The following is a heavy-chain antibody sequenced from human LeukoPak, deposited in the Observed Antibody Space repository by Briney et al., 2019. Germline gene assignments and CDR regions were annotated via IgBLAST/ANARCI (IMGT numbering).Heavy chain of an antibody. J-gene: IGHJ4*02. CDR2: ISGSSGHT. Sequence: GGSLRLSCAASGLTFSSYAMSWVRQAPGKGLEWVSAISGSSGHTYYADSVKGRFTISRDNSKNTLYLQMNSLTAEDTAVYYCAKVGFSEMEWLLYSDHWGQGTLVTVSP. V-gene: IGHV3-23*01. D-gene: IGHD3-3*01. CDR3: AKVGFSEMEWLLYSDH. CDR1: GLTFSSYA.